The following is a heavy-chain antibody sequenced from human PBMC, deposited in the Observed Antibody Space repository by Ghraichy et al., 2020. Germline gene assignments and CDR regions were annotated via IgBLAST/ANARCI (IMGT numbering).Heavy chain of an antibody. Sequence: SETLSLTCTVSGGSISSGDYYWSWIRQPPGKGLEWIGYIYYSGSTYYNPSLKSRVTISVDTSKNQFSLKLSSVTAADTAVYYCWLSDRYSSTFDYWGQGTLVTVSS. V-gene: IGHV4-30-4*01. CDR3: WLSDRYSSTFDY. J-gene: IGHJ4*02. CDR2: IYYSGST. CDR1: GGSISSGDYY. D-gene: IGHD6-13*01.